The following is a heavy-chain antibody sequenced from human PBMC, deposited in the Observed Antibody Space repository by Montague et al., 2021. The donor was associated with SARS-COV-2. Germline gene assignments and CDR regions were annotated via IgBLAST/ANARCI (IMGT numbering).Heavy chain of an antibody. CDR3: ARGSMVRGGKVYYGVDV. V-gene: IGHV4-30-2*01. CDR1: GGSISSGGYS. J-gene: IGHJ6*02. CDR2: IYHSGST. Sequence: TLSLTCAVSGGSISSGGYSWNWIRQPPGKGLEWIGYIYHSGSTYYNPSLKSRVTISLDSSKNQFSLNQTSVTAADTAVYYCARGSMVRGGKVYYGVDVWGQGTTVTVSS. D-gene: IGHD3-10*01.